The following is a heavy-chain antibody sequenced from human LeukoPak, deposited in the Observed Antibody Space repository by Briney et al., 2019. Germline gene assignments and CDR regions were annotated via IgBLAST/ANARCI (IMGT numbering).Heavy chain of an antibody. CDR2: INTNTGNP. Sequence: ASVKVSCKASGYTFTTHAMNWVRQAPGQGLEWMGWINTNTGNPTYAQGFTGRYVFSLDTSVNTAYLQISSLKAEDTVVYYCARDLGYSPGSSDYWGQGTLVTVSS. V-gene: IGHV7-4-1*02. J-gene: IGHJ4*02. CDR1: GYTFTTHA. CDR3: ARDLGYSPGSSDY. D-gene: IGHD4-11*01.